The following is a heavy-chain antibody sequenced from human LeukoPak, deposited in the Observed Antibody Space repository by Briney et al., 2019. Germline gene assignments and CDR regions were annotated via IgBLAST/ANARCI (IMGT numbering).Heavy chain of an antibody. J-gene: IGHJ5*02. CDR2: INHSGST. Sequence: SETLSLTCAVYGGSFSGYYWSWIRQPPGKGLEWIGEINHSGSTNYNPSLKSRVTISVDTSKNQFSLKLNSVTAADTAVYYYARAVVVVPAAKSGWFDPWGQGTLVTVSS. CDR3: ARAVVVVPAAKSGWFDP. CDR1: GGSFSGYY. V-gene: IGHV4-34*01. D-gene: IGHD2-2*01.